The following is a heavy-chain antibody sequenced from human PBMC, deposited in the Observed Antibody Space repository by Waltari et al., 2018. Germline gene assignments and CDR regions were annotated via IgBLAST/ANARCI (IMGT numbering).Heavy chain of an antibody. J-gene: IGHJ3*02. CDR1: GGTFSSYA. D-gene: IGHD2-15*01. CDR3: ARGPLYCSGGSCYSDAFDI. Sequence: QVQLVQSGAEVKKPGSSVKVSCKASGGTFSSYAISWVRQAPGQGLEWMGGIIPILGTANYAQKFQGRVTITADESTSTAYMELSSLRSEDTAVYYCARGPLYCSGGSCYSDAFDIWGQGTMVTVSS. V-gene: IGHV1-69*13. CDR2: IIPILGTA.